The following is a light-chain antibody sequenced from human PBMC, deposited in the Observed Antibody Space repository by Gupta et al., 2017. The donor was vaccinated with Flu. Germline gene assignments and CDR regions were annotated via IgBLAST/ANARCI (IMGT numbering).Light chain of an antibody. CDR2: GAS. CDR1: QSMDKD. CDR3: QQKHNWPRT. Sequence: PATLSGSPGERATLSCRASQSMDKDLAWFQQRPGQAPRLLIYGASTRANTVPARFSGSGSGTEFTLTISSRQSEDFAVYYCQQKHNWPRTFGQGTKVEVK. V-gene: IGKV3-15*01. J-gene: IGKJ1*01.